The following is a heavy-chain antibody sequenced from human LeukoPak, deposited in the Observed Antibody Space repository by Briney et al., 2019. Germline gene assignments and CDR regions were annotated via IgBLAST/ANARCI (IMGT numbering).Heavy chain of an antibody. CDR2: INSDGSST. CDR3: ARERSGMPYSSSWSKWFDP. CDR1: GFTFSSYW. Sequence: GGSLRLSCAASGFTFSSYWMHWVRQAPGKGLVWVSRINSDGSSTSYADSVKGRFTISRDNAKNTLYLQMNSLRAEDTAVYYCARERSGMPYSSSWSKWFDPWGQGTLVTVSS. D-gene: IGHD6-13*01. V-gene: IGHV3-74*01. J-gene: IGHJ5*02.